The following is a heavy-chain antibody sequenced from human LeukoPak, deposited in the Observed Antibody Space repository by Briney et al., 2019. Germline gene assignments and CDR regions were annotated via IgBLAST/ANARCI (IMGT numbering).Heavy chain of an antibody. D-gene: IGHD5-24*01. CDR1: GGSISSYY. V-gene: IGHV4-59*08. Sequence: PSETLSLTCTVSGGSISSYYWSWIRQPPGKGLEWIGSIYYSGSTNYNPSLKSRVTISVDTSKNQFSLKLSSVTAADTAVYYCARGRWLQLPDYWGQGTLVTVSP. CDR2: IYYSGST. J-gene: IGHJ4*02. CDR3: ARGRWLQLPDY.